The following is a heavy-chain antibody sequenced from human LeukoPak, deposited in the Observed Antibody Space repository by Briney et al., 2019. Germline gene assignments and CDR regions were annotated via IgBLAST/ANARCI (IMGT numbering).Heavy chain of an antibody. D-gene: IGHD3-3*01. CDR2: IKQDGSQE. J-gene: IGHJ4*02. CDR3: ARGVPYDFWSGPHYSDY. Sequence: GGSLRLSCAASRFTLSTYWMSWVRQAPGKGLEWVAHIKQDGSQEYYVDSVKGRFTISRDSAKNSLYLQMNSLRAEDTAVYYCARGVPYDFWSGPHYSDYWGQGTLVTVSS. CDR1: RFTLSTYW. V-gene: IGHV3-7*01.